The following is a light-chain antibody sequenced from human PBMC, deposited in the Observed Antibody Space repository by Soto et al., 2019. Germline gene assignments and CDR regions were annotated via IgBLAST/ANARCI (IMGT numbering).Light chain of an antibody. J-gene: IGKJ5*01. V-gene: IGKV3-11*01. CDR1: QSVRSY. CDR2: DAS. CDR3: QQRSSWPIT. Sequence: ETVLTQSPATLSLTPGERATLSCRASQSVRSYLAWYQQKPGQAPRLLIYDASNRATGIPARFSGSGSGTDFTLTISSLEPEDFAVYYCQQRSSWPITFGQGTRLEVK.